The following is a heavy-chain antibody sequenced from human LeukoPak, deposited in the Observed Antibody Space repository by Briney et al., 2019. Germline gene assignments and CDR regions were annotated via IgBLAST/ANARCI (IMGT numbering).Heavy chain of an antibody. CDR3: ARDPPSGYDSPGD. CDR1: GFTLSSYW. V-gene: IGHV3-7*01. J-gene: IGHJ4*02. D-gene: IGHD3-22*01. Sequence: GGSLRLSCAASGFTLSSYWMSWVRQAPGKGLEWVANINQDGSEKYYVDSVKGRFTISRDNANNSLYLQMNSLRAEDTAVYYCARDPPSGYDSPGDWGQGTLVTVSS. CDR2: INQDGSEK.